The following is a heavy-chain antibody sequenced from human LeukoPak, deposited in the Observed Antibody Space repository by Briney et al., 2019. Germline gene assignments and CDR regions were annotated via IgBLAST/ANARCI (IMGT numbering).Heavy chain of an antibody. CDR2: MNPNSGNT. Sequence: GESLKISCKASGYTFTSYDINWVRQATGQGLEWMGWMNPNSGNTGYAQKFQGRVTITRNTSISTAYMELSSLRSEDTAVYYCARGGENWNPVQLYYYYYMDVWGKGTTVTVSS. CDR3: ARGGENWNPVQLYYYYYMDV. J-gene: IGHJ6*03. V-gene: IGHV1-8*03. CDR1: GYTFTSYD. D-gene: IGHD1-1*01.